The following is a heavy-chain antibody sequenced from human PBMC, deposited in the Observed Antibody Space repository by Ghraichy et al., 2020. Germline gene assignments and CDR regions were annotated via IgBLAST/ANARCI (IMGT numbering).Heavy chain of an antibody. CDR3: ARLGTLYGHYYDSSGYYLLFDY. J-gene: IGHJ4*02. D-gene: IGHD3-22*01. CDR1: GGSISSYY. CDR2: IYYSGST. Sequence: SETLSPTCTVSGGSISSYYWSWIRQPPGKGLEWIGYIYYSGSTNYNPSLKSRVTISVDTSKNQFSLKLSSVTAADTAVYYCARLGTLYGHYYDSSGYYLLFDYWGQGTLVTVSS. V-gene: IGHV4-59*08.